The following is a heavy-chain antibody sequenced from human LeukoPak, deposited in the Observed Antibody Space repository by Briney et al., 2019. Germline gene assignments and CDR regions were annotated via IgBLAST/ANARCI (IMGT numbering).Heavy chain of an antibody. Sequence: GGSLRLSCAASGFTFSNYWMDWVRQSPGKGLEWVANIKEDGSNKYYVDSVKGRFTISRDNAKNSLYLQMNSLRAEDTAVYYCARNSGWFRFDYWGQGTLVTVSS. J-gene: IGHJ4*02. CDR3: ARNSGWFRFDY. CDR2: IKEDGSNK. V-gene: IGHV3-7*03. CDR1: GFTFSNYW. D-gene: IGHD6-19*01.